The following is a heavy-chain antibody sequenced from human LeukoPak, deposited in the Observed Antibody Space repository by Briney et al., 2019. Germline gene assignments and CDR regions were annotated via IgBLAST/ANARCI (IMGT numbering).Heavy chain of an antibody. CDR2: ISGSGGST. D-gene: IGHD2-15*01. V-gene: IGHV3-23*01. J-gene: IGHJ3*02. Sequence: GGSLRLSCAASGFTFSSYAMSWVRQAPGKGLEWVSAISGSGGSTYYAASVKGRFTISRDNSKNTLYLQMNSLRAEDTAVYYCAKDPPPGCSGGSCYRESGAFDIWGQGTMVTVSS. CDR1: GFTFSSYA. CDR3: AKDPPPGCSGGSCYRESGAFDI.